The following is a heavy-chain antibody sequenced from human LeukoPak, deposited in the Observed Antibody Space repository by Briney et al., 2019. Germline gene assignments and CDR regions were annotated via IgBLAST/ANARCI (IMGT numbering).Heavy chain of an antibody. V-gene: IGHV3-30*02. CDR1: GFTFSSYG. D-gene: IGHD2-15*01. Sequence: SGGSLRLSCAASGFTFSSYGMHWVRQAPGKGLEWVAFIRYDGSNKYYADSVKGRFTISRDNSKNTLYLQMNSLRAEDTAVYYCAKDPIGYCSGGSCYPDYWGQGTLVTVSS. J-gene: IGHJ4*02. CDR2: IRYDGSNK. CDR3: AKDPIGYCSGGSCYPDY.